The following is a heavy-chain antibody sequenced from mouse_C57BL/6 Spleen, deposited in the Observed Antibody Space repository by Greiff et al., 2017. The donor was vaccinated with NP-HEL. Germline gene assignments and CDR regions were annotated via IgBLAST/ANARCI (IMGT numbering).Heavy chain of an antibody. Sequence: QVQLQQPGAELVKPGASVKLSCKASGYTFTSYWMQWVKQRPGQGLEWIGEIDPSDSYTNYNQKFKGKATLTVDTSSSTAYMQLSSLTSEDSAVYYCARPIRRTWFAYWGQGTLVTVSA. CDR1: GYTFTSYW. CDR2: IDPSDSYT. V-gene: IGHV1-50*01. CDR3: ARPIRRTWFAY. J-gene: IGHJ3*01. D-gene: IGHD2-4*01.